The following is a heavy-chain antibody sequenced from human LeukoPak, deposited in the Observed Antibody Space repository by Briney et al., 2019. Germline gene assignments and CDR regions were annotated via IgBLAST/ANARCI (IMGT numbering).Heavy chain of an antibody. Sequence: PSETLSLTCAVSGDSIGSNKWWTWVRQPPGKGLEWIGEIHHSGRLNYSPSLKSRVTISVDKSKNHFSLNLHSITPADTAIYYCARGGDWKFDYWGQGALVTVSS. CDR3: ARGGDWKFDY. J-gene: IGHJ4*02. D-gene: IGHD1-1*01. V-gene: IGHV4-4*02. CDR1: GDSIGSNKW. CDR2: IHHSGRL.